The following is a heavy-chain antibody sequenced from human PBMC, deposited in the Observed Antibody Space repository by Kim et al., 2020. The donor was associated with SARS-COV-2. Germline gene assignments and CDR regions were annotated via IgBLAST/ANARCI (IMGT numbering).Heavy chain of an antibody. CDR3: AKGGYSSGYFDY. J-gene: IGHJ4*02. V-gene: IGHV3-23*01. Sequence: YYADAVKGRFTISRDNSKNTLYLQMNSLRAEDTAVYYCAKGGYSSGYFDYWGQGTLVTVSS. D-gene: IGHD5-18*01.